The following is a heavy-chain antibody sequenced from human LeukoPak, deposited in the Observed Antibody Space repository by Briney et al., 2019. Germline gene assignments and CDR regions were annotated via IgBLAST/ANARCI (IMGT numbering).Heavy chain of an antibody. CDR3: ARDGYCSGGSCFRYGMDV. D-gene: IGHD2-15*01. J-gene: IGHJ6*02. Sequence: SETLSLTCTFSGGSIISYYWSWIRQPAGKGLEWIGRIYTGGSTNYNPSLKSRVTMSVDTSKNQFSLKLSSVTAADTAVYYCARDGYCSGGSCFRYGMDVWGQGTTVTVSS. CDR2: IYTGGST. CDR1: GGSIISYY. V-gene: IGHV4-4*07.